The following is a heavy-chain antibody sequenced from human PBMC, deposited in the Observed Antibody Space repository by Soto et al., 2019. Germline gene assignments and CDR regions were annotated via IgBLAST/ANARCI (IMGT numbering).Heavy chain of an antibody. D-gene: IGHD2-2*01. CDR1: GFTFSSYS. J-gene: IGHJ5*02. CDR2: ISSSSSTI. V-gene: IGHV3-48*02. Sequence: EVQLVESGGGLVQPGGSLRLSCAASGFTFSSYSMNWVRQAPGKGLEWVSYISSSSSTIYYADSVKGRFTISRDNAKNSLYRQMNSLRDEDTAVYYCARENRHQPLRPKNKRGWFDPWGQGTLVTVSS. CDR3: ARENRHQPLRPKNKRGWFDP.